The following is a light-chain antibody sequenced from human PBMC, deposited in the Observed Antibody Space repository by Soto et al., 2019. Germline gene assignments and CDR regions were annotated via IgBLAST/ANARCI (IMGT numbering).Light chain of an antibody. J-gene: IGKJ4*01. V-gene: IGKV1-12*01. Sequence: DIQMTQSPSSVSASVGDRVTITCRASQDISTWLAWYQQKPGKAPELLIYGSSTLQSGVPSSFSGSGSGTDFTLTISNLQPEDIATYYCQQTTSSPLTFGGGTKVEI. CDR3: QQTTSSPLT. CDR2: GSS. CDR1: QDISTW.